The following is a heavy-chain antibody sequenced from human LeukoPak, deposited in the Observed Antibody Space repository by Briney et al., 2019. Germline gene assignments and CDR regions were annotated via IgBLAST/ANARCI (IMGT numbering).Heavy chain of an antibody. D-gene: IGHD6-6*01. CDR1: GGSISSGSYY. Sequence: PSETLSLTCTVSGGSISSGSYYWSWIRQPAGKGLEWIGRIYTSGSTNYNPSLKSRVTISVDTSKNQFSLKLSSVTAADTAVYYCARDSGWQLAQSGTYYYYGIDVWGQGTTVTVSS. CDR3: ARDSGWQLAQSGTYYYYGIDV. J-gene: IGHJ6*02. V-gene: IGHV4-61*02. CDR2: IYTSGST.